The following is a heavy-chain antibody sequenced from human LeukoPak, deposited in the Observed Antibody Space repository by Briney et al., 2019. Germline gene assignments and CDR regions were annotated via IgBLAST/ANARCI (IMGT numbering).Heavy chain of an antibody. D-gene: IGHD3-9*01. J-gene: IGHJ6*02. CDR3: ASLLTGHSNYVMDV. Sequence: SETLSLTCAVYGGSFSGYYWSWIRQPPGKGLEWIGEINHIGSTNYSPSLKSRATISVDTSKNQFSLKLSSVTAADAAVYYCASLLTGHSNYVMDVWGQGTTVTVSS. CDR1: GGSFSGYY. V-gene: IGHV4-34*01. CDR2: INHIGST.